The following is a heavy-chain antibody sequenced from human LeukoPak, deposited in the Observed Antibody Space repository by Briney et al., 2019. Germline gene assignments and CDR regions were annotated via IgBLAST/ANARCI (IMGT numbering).Heavy chain of an antibody. J-gene: IGHJ4*02. Sequence: GGSLTLSCSASGFTLSSYALHWVRQAPGNGLEYVSSISTTGGNTYYADSVRDRFTISRDNSKNTLYLQMSSLRAEDTAVYYCVRTIGQYDYWGQGTLVTVSS. CDR3: VRTIGQYDY. V-gene: IGHV3-64D*09. CDR2: ISTTGGNT. CDR1: GFTLSSYA. D-gene: IGHD1/OR15-1a*01.